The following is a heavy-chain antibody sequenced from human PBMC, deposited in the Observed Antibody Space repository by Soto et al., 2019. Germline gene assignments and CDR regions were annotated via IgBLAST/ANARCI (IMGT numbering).Heavy chain of an antibody. D-gene: IGHD4-17*01. CDR2: TYYRSKWYN. V-gene: IGHV6-1*01. J-gene: IGHJ6*02. CDR1: GDSLSSNSAA. Sequence: SQTLSLTCAISGDSLSSNSAAWNWIRQSPSRGLEWLGRTYYRSKWYNDYAVSVKSRITINPDTSKNQFSLQLNSVTPEDTAVYYCAREDPDDYGGRSYYYGMDVWGQGTTVTVSS. CDR3: AREDPDDYGGRSYYYGMDV.